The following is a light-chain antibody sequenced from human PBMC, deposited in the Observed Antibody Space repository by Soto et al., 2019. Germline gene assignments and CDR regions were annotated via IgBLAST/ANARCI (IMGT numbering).Light chain of an antibody. CDR2: DAS. V-gene: IGKV3-15*01. J-gene: IGKJ1*01. CDR3: QQYNNWPPWT. Sequence: ILMTQSPATLSVSPGERATLSCRASQSVSNNLAWYQQKPGQAPRLLIYDASTRATGIPARFSGSGSGTEFTITISGLQSEDFAVYYCQQYNNWPPWTFGQGNKVEIK. CDR1: QSVSNN.